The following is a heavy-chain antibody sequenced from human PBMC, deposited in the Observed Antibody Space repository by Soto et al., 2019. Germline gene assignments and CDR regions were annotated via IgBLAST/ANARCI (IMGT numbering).Heavy chain of an antibody. CDR2: IIPILGLA. D-gene: IGHD6-13*01. CDR1: GGAFSSYT. J-gene: IGHJ6*02. V-gene: IGHV1-69*02. CDR3: AREHSSRWYDRRGDGYFYGMDV. Sequence: GASVKVSCKASGGAFSSYTITWVRQAPGQGLEWMGRIIPILGLADYAQKFQDRVTVTADKSTSTGYMELSSLRSEDTAVYYCAREHSSRWYDRRGDGYFYGMDVWGRGTTVTVSS.